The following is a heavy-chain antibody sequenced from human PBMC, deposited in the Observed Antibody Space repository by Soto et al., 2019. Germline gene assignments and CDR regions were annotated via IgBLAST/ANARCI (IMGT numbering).Heavy chain of an antibody. Sequence: GGSLRLSCAASGFTFSTYAMSWVRQAPGKGLEWVSGISGSGGSTYYADSVKGRFTISRDNSKNTLYLQMNSLRAEDTAVYYCANSGGFSSGWYGRGYYYYAMDVWGQGTTVTVSS. CDR1: GFTFSTYA. CDR3: ANSGGFSSGWYGRGYYYYAMDV. D-gene: IGHD6-19*01. V-gene: IGHV3-23*01. J-gene: IGHJ6*02. CDR2: ISGSGGST.